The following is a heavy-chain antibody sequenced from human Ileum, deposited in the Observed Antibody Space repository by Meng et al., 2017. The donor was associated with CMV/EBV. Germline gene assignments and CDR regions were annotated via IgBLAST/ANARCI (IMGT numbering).Heavy chain of an antibody. J-gene: IGHJ4*02. CDR2: VHHSGIT. V-gene: IGHV4-34*01. Sequence: QVELQQWGAGLFKPSETLSLTCAVYGGSFSDYYWIWIRQSPGKGLEWIGEVHHSGITNYNPSLKSRVTISVDTSKNQFFLKLTSVTAADTGLYYCATNSEDYWGQGTLVTVSS. CDR1: GGSFSDYY. D-gene: IGHD4-23*01. CDR3: ATNSEDY.